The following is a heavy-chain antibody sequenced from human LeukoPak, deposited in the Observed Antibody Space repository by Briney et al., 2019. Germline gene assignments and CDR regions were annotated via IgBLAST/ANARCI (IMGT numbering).Heavy chain of an antibody. D-gene: IGHD2-2*01. CDR3: ASDSGYCTTTNCFHPFDS. V-gene: IGHV1-2*02. CDR1: GYTFTGYH. Sequence: ASVKVSYKASGYTFTGYHMHWVRRAPGQGLEWMGWIIPNSGATRFAQKFQGRVTMTRDTSISTAYMELSGLRSDDTAVYYCASDSGYCTTTNCFHPFDSWGQGTLVTVSS. CDR2: IIPNSGAT. J-gene: IGHJ4*02.